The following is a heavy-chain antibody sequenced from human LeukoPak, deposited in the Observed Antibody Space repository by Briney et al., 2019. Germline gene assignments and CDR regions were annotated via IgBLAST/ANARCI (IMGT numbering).Heavy chain of an antibody. D-gene: IGHD6-19*01. V-gene: IGHV4-59*01. CDR3: ARTQSHQWLAYYFDY. Sequence: SETLSLTCTVSGGSISSYYWSWIRQPPGKGLEWIGYIYYSGSTNYNPSLKSRVTISVDTSKNQFSLKLSSVTAADTAVYYCARTQSHQWLAYYFDYWGQGTLVTVSS. J-gene: IGHJ4*02. CDR2: IYYSGST. CDR1: GGSISSYY.